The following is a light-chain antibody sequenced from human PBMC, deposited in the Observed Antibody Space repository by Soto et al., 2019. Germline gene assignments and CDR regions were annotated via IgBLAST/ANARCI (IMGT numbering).Light chain of an antibody. CDR3: QQYGSAPWT. J-gene: IGKJ1*01. CDR1: QSVASNY. Sequence: EIVLTQSPGTLPLSPGERATLSCRASQSVASNYLAWYQQKPGQAPRLVIYAASGRAAGIPERFSGSGSGTDFTLTISRLKPEDFAVYYCQQYGSAPWTFGQGTKVEIK. CDR2: AAS. V-gene: IGKV3-20*01.